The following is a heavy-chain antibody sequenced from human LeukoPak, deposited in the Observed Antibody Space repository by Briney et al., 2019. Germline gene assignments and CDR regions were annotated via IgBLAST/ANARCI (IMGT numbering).Heavy chain of an antibody. CDR1: GYTFTGYY. CDR2: INANSGGT. J-gene: IGHJ5*02. CDR3: ARPGPSSSWYFWFDP. Sequence: ASVKVSCKASGYTFTGYYMHWVRQAPGQGLEWMGRINANSGGTNYAQKFQGWVTMTRDTSISTVYMELSRLRSDDTAVYYCARPGPSSSWYFWFDPWGQGTLVTVSS. D-gene: IGHD6-13*01. V-gene: IGHV1-2*04.